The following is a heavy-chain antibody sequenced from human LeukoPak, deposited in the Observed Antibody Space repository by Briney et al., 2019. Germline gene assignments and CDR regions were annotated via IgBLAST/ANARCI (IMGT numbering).Heavy chain of an antibody. J-gene: IGHJ5*02. D-gene: IGHD2-2*02. CDR3: AKDRYQLPYGWFDP. Sequence: PGGSLRLSCAASGFTFSSYSMNWVRQAPGKGLEWVSSISSSSSYIYYADSVKGRFTISRDNAKNSLYLQMNSLRAEDTAVYYCAKDRYQLPYGWFDPWGQGTLVTVSS. V-gene: IGHV3-21*04. CDR1: GFTFSSYS. CDR2: ISSSSSYI.